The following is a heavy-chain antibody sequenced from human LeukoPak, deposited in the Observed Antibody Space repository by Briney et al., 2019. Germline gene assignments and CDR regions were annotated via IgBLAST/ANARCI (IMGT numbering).Heavy chain of an antibody. V-gene: IGHV1-18*01. Sequence: ASVKDSCMASGYTFTSYGINWVRPPPGQGLEWMGLISAYNGNTNYAQKLQGRVTMTTDTSTSTAYMELRSLRSEDTAVYYCARVNGYNDWNYFDYWGQGTLVTVSS. CDR1: GYTFTSYG. CDR3: ARVNGYNDWNYFDY. D-gene: IGHD5-24*01. J-gene: IGHJ4*02. CDR2: ISAYNGNT.